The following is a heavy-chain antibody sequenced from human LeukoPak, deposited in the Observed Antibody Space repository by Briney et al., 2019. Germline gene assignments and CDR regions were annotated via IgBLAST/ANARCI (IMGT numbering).Heavy chain of an antibody. D-gene: IGHD6-13*01. V-gene: IGHV1-69*13. Sequence: SVKVSCKASGYTFTSYDINWVRQAPGQGLEWMGGIIPIFGTANYAQKFQGRVTITADESTSTAYMELSSLRSEDTAVYYCARQYSSPHWFDPWGQGTLVTVSS. CDR3: ARQYSSPHWFDP. CDR1: GYTFTSYD. J-gene: IGHJ5*02. CDR2: IIPIFGTA.